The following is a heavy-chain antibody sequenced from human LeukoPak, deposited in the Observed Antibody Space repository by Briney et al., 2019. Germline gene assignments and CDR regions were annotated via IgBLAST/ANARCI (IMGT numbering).Heavy chain of an antibody. CDR2: IKQDGSEK. V-gene: IGHV3-7*01. CDR1: GFTFIDYW. J-gene: IGHJ4*02. Sequence: PGGSLKLSCAASGFTFIDYWMSWVRQAPGKGLEWEANIKQDGSEKNYVDSVKGRFTISRDNTKKSLYLQMNSLSVEDTAIYYCAREGILAAVDYWGQGTLVTVSP. D-gene: IGHD6-13*01. CDR3: AREGILAAVDY.